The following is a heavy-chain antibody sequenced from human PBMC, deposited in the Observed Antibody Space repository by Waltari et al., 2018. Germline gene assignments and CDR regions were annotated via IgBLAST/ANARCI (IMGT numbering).Heavy chain of an antibody. CDR1: GASVSNYY. J-gene: IGHJ5*02. V-gene: IGHV4-59*02. CDR2: SYYSGRT. D-gene: IGHD2-15*01. Sequence: QVQLQESGPGLVKPSETLSLTCTVSGASVSNYYWSWIRQSPGKGLEWIGYSYYSGRTNSNPSLKSRVTISLDTSKNQFSLKLTSATATDTAVYYCARGRGGGGSSNNWFDPWGLGTLVTVSS. CDR3: ARGRGGGGSSNNWFDP.